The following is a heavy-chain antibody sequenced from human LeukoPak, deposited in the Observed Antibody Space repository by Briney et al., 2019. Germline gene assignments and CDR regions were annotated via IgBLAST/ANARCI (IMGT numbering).Heavy chain of an antibody. CDR2: INFNSSRI. CDR3: SDGFDI. J-gene: IGHJ3*02. CDR1: GFTFDDFA. Sequence: GRSLRLSCAASGFTFDDFAMQGVGQAQGKGMEWVSGINFNSSRIGYADSVKGSFTIPRDNAKNSLYLQMNSLRAEDTALYYCSDGFDIWGQGTMVTVSS. V-gene: IGHV3-9*01.